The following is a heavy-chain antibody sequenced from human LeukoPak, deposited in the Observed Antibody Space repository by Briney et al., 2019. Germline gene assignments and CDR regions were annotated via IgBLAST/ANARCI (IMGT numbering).Heavy chain of an antibody. J-gene: IGHJ5*02. V-gene: IGHV4-34*01. Sequence: SETLSLTCAVYGGSFSGYYWSWIRQPPGKGLEWIGEINHSGSTNYNPSLKSRVTISVDTSKNQFSLKLSSVTAADTAVYYCARGDEVIVVGWFDPWGQGTLVTVSS. D-gene: IGHD3-22*01. CDR1: GGSFSGYY. CDR3: ARGDEVIVVGWFDP. CDR2: INHSGST.